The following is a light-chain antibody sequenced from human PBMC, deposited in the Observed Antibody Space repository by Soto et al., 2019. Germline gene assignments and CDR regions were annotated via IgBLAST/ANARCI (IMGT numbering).Light chain of an antibody. CDR2: AVN. J-gene: IGLJ1*01. CDR3: CSYAGSYTYV. Sequence: QSALTQPRSVSGSPGPSVTISCTGTSSDVGGYNYVSWYQQHPGKAPKLMIYAVNARPSGVPDRFSGSKSGNTASLTISGLQSEDEADYYCCSYAGSYTYVFGTGTKVTVL. CDR1: SSDVGGYNY. V-gene: IGLV2-11*01.